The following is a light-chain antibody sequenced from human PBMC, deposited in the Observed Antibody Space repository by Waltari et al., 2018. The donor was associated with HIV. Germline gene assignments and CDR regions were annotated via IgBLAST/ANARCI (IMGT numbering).Light chain of an antibody. J-gene: IGLJ2*01. Sequence: QSALTQPASVSGSPGQANNIFCTGTNSYVGGLYLVSWYQQYPGKAPKLIIFDVRNRPSGVSHRFSGSKSGNTASLAISGLQAEDEADFYCSSYASTTTSHVVFGGGTKLTVL. CDR3: SSYASTTTSHVV. CDR2: DVR. CDR1: NSYVGGLYL. V-gene: IGLV2-14*03.